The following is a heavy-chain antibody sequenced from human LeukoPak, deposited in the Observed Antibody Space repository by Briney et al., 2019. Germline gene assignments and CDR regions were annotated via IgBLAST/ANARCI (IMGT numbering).Heavy chain of an antibody. CDR3: ARSPQYYYDSSGYYCEH. CDR2: ISSSSSYI. J-gene: IGHJ4*02. D-gene: IGHD3-22*01. Sequence: GGSLRLSCAASGFTFSSYSMNWVRQAPGKGLEWVSSISSSSSYIYYADSVKSRFTISRDNAKNSLYLQMNSLRAEDTAVYYCARSPQYYYDSSGYYCEHWGQGTLVTVSS. V-gene: IGHV3-21*01. CDR1: GFTFSSYS.